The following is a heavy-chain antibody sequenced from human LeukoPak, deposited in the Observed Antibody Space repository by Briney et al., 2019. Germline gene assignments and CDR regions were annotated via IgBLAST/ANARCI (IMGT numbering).Heavy chain of an antibody. CDR1: SYA. CDR2: ISGSGDNT. CDR3: AKGSYYDSSGSFYFDY. V-gene: IGHV3-23*01. Sequence: SYAXXWVRQAPGKGLEWVSGISGSGDNTYYADSVKGRFTISRDNSKNTLYVQVNSLGTEDTAAYYCAKGSYYDSSGSFYFDYWGQGTLVTVSS. J-gene: IGHJ4*02. D-gene: IGHD3-22*01.